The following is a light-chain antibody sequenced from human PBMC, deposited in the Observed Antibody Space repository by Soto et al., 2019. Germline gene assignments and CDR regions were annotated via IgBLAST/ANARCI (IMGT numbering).Light chain of an antibody. CDR3: SSYAGSSSHD. CDR1: SSDVGSYNL. J-gene: IGLJ1*01. Sequence: QSVLTQPASVSGSPGQSITSSCTGTSSDVGSYNLVSWYQQHPGKAPKLMIYEGSKRPSGVSNRFSGSKSGHTASLIISGLQGEDEADYYGSSYAGSSSHDSGSGTKVIVL. V-gene: IGLV2-23*01. CDR2: EGS.